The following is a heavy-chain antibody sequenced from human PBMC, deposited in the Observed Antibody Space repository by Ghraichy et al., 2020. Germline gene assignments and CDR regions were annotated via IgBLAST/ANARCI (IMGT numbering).Heavy chain of an antibody. CDR3: ARHVWWSFSLDDSSGYGAFDI. CDR1: GGSISSSSYY. CDR2: IYYSGRT. D-gene: IGHD3-22*01. V-gene: IGHV4-39*01. J-gene: IGHJ3*02. Sequence: SETLSLTCTVSGGSISSSSYYWGWIRQPPGKGLEWIGSIYYSGRTYYNPSLKSRVTISVDTSKNQFSLKLSSVTAADTAVYYCARHVWWSFSLDDSSGYGAFDIWGQGTMVTVSS.